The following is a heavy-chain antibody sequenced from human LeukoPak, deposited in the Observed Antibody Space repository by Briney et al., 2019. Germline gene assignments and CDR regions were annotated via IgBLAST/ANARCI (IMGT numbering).Heavy chain of an antibody. V-gene: IGHV3-23*01. J-gene: IGHJ4*02. CDR3: AKTTTGYSSGRYPGWPVDY. Sequence: GGSLRLSCAASGFTFNSYAMYWVRQAPGKGLEWVSGIFGSGGSSHYADSVKGRFTISRDNSKNTVYLQMNSLRPEDTAVYYCAKTTTGYSSGRYPGWPVDYWGQGTLVAVSS. D-gene: IGHD6-19*01. CDR1: GFTFNSYA. CDR2: IFGSGGSS.